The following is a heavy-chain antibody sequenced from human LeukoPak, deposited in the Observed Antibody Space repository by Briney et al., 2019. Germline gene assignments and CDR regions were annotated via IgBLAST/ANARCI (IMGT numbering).Heavy chain of an antibody. V-gene: IGHV1-18*04. D-gene: IGHD6-13*01. J-gene: IGHJ5*02. CDR1: GYTFTGYY. CDR3: ARDLGSSWPNWFDP. Sequence: ASVKVSCKASGYTFTGYYMHWVRQAPGQGLEWMGWISAYNGNTNYAQKLQGRVTMTTDTSTSTAYMELRSLRSDDTAVYYCARDLGSSWPNWFDPWGQGTLVTVSS. CDR2: ISAYNGNT.